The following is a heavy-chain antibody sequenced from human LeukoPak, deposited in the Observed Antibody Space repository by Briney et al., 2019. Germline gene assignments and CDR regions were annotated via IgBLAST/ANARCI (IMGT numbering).Heavy chain of an antibody. V-gene: IGHV1-46*01. J-gene: IGHJ4*02. Sequence: ASVTVSCKASGYTFTSYYMHWVRQAPGQGLEWMGIINPSGGSTSYAQKFQGRVTMTRDTSTSTVYMELSSLRSEDTAVYYCARALAVVVLPETLDYWGQGTLVTVSS. CDR2: INPSGGST. CDR1: GYTFTSYY. CDR3: ARALAVVVLPETLDY. D-gene: IGHD2-15*01.